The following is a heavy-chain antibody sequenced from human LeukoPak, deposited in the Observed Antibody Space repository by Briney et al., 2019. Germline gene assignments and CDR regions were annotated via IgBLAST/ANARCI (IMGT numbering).Heavy chain of an antibody. CDR2: ISWDGGST. D-gene: IGHD2-2*01. J-gene: IGHJ4*02. V-gene: IGHV3-43D*03. Sequence: GGSLGLSCAASGFTFDVYAMHWVRQAPGKGLEWVSLISWDGGSTYYADSVKGRFTISRDNSKNSLYLQMNSLRAEDTALYYCAKDQGFCSSTSCYSFDYWGQGTLVTVSS. CDR3: AKDQGFCSSTSCYSFDY. CDR1: GFTFDVYA.